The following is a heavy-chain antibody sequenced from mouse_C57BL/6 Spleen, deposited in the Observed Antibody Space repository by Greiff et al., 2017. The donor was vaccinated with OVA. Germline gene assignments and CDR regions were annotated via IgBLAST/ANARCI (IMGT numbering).Heavy chain of an antibody. V-gene: IGHV1-50*01. D-gene: IGHD4-1*01. CDR3: ARSVTGTVYYCDY. J-gene: IGHJ2*01. CDR2: IDPSDSYT. CDR1: GYTFTSYW. Sequence: QVQLQQPGAELVKPGASVKLSCKASGYTFTSYWMQWVKPRPGQGLEWIGEIDPSDSYTNYNQKVKGKATLTVDTSSSTAYMQLSSLTSEDSAVYYCARSVTGTVYYCDYWGQGTTLTVSS.